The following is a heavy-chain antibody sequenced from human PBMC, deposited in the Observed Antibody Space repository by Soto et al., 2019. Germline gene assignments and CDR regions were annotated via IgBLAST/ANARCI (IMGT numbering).Heavy chain of an antibody. CDR3: ARGAEMSSLTKWFDP. CDR2: ISRDGNAI. CDR1: GFIFSDYY. V-gene: IGHV3-11*01. D-gene: IGHD1-1*01. Sequence: AGSLRLSCAASGFIFSDYYMSWIRQAPGKGLEWLAYISRDGNAIFYADSVNGRFTISRDNAKNSLFLQMDDLSAEDTAMFFCARGAEMSSLTKWFDPWGQGTLVTVSS. J-gene: IGHJ5*02.